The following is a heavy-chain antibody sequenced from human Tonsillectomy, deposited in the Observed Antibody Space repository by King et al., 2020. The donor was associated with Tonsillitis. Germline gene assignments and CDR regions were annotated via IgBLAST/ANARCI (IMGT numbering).Heavy chain of an antibody. CDR1: GFTFDDYA. CDR2: ISWDSRSI. V-gene: IGHV3-9*01. CDR3: AKLYSSYDASDI. J-gene: IGHJ3*02. D-gene: IGHD6-19*01. Sequence: QLVQSGGGLVQPGRSLRLSCAASGFTFDDYAMHWVRQAPGKGLEWGSGISWDSRSIAYGGSVQGRFTISRDNAKNSLYLQMNSLRAEDTALYYCAKLYSSYDASDIWGQGTMVTVSS.